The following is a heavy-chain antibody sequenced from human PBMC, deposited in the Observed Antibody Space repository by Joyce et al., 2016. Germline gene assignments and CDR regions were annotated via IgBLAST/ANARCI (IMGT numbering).Heavy chain of an antibody. CDR1: GSTFSSSS. V-gene: IGHV3-21*01. CDR2: ISGTSYYI. D-gene: IGHD3-16*01. CDR3: ARGGISYYYAMDV. J-gene: IGHJ6*02. Sequence: QLVESGGGVVKPGGSLRLSCEASGSTFSSSSMGWFRQAPGKGVEWVAAISGTSYYIFHAETVRGRFTVSRDNAKKTLYLQMNSLRAEDSAVFYCARGGISYYYAMDVWGQGTTVTVSS.